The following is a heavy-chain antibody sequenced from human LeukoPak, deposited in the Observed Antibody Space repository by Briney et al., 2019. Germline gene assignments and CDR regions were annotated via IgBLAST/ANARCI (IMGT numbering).Heavy chain of an antibody. V-gene: IGHV1-8*03. CDR2: MNPNSGNT. CDR1: GYTFTSYD. D-gene: IGHD2-2*01. CDR3: ARAAKGGYQLLFPYYYFDY. Sequence: ASVKVSCKASGYTFTSYDINWVRQATGQGLEWMGWMNPNSGNTGYAQKFLGRVTITRNTSISTAYMELSSLRSEDTAVYYCARAAKGGYQLLFPYYYFDYWGQGTLVTVSS. J-gene: IGHJ4*02.